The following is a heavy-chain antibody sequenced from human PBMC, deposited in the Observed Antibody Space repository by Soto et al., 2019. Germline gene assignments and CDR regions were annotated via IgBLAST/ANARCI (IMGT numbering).Heavy chain of an antibody. CDR1: GYSFTSYW. Sequence: GESLKISCKGSGYSFTSYWIGWVRQMPGKGLEWMGIIYPGDSDTRYSPSFQGQVTISADKSISTAYLQWSSLKASDTAMYYCARRSIAEHYYKRYFEFWGQGDQVTVSS. CDR2: IYPGDSDT. CDR3: ARRSIAEHYYKRYFEF. V-gene: IGHV5-51*01. D-gene: IGHD6-6*01. J-gene: IGHJ4*02.